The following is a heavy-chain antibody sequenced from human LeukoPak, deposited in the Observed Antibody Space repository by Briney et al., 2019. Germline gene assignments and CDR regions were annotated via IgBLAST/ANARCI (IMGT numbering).Heavy chain of an antibody. CDR1: GDSVSSNDAS. V-gene: IGHV6-1*01. J-gene: IGHJ5*02. Sequence: LSQTLSLTCAISGDSVSSNDASWNWIRQSPSRGLEWLGRTFYRSKWYYDYEASLKSRITINPDTSKNQFSLQQNSVTPEDTAMYYCAREVAMIRGVKNWFDRWGQGTLVTVSS. D-gene: IGHD3-10*01. CDR3: AREVAMIRGVKNWFDR. CDR2: TFYRSKWYY.